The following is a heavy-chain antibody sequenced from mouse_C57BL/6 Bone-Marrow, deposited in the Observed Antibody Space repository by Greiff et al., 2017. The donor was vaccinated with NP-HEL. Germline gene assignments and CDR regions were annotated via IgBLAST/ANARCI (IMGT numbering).Heavy chain of an antibody. J-gene: IGHJ1*03. CDR2: INPYNGGT. CDR3: ARVLYGSSFYWYFDV. V-gene: IGHV1-19*01. Sequence: EVQLQQSGPVLVKPGASVKMSCKASGYTFTDYYMNWVKQSHGKSLEWIGVINPYNGGTSYNQKFKGKATLTVDKSSSTAYMELNSLTSEDSAVYYCARVLYGSSFYWYFDVWGTGTTVTVSS. CDR1: GYTFTDYY. D-gene: IGHD1-1*01.